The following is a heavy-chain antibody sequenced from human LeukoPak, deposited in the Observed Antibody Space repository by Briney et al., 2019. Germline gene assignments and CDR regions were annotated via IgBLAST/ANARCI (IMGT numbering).Heavy chain of an antibody. Sequence: ASVKVSCKASGYTFTGYYMHWVRQAPGQGLEWMGWINPNSGGTNYAQKFQGRVTMTRDTSISTAYMELSRLRSDDTAVYYCARGGCTNGVCYTVPFDYWGQGTLVTVSS. V-gene: IGHV1-2*02. CDR3: ARGGCTNGVCYTVPFDY. CDR1: GYTFTGYY. CDR2: INPNSGGT. D-gene: IGHD2-8*01. J-gene: IGHJ4*02.